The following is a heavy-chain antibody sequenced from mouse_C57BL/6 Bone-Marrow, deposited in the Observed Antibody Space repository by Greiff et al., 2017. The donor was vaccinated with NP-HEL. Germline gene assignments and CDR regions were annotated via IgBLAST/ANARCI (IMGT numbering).Heavy chain of an antibody. CDR1: GYTFTSYW. CDR2: IYPGNSDT. V-gene: IGHV1-5*01. Sequence: EVQLQQSGTVLARPGASVKMSCKTSGYTFTSYWMHWVKQRPGQGLEWIGAIYPGNSDTSYNQKFKGKAKLTAVTSASTAYMELSSLTNEDSAVYYCTRNYGSSPWFAYWGQGTLVTVSA. D-gene: IGHD1-1*01. CDR3: TRNYGSSPWFAY. J-gene: IGHJ3*01.